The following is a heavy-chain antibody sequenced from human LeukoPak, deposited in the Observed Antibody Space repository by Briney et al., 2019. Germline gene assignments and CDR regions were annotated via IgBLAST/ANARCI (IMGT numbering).Heavy chain of an antibody. CDR2: ISSSSSYI. CDR1: GFTFSSYS. V-gene: IGHV3-21*01. CDR3: ARDIVATITPYYYYYGMDV. Sequence: GGSLRLSCAASGFTFSSYSMSWVRQVPGKGLEWVSSISSSSSYIYYADSVKGRFTISRDNAKNSLYLQMNSLRAEDTAEYYCARDIVATITPYYYYYGMDVWGQGTTVTVSS. J-gene: IGHJ6*02. D-gene: IGHD5-12*01.